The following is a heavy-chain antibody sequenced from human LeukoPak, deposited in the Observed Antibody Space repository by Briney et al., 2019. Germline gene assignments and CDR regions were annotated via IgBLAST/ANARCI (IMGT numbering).Heavy chain of an antibody. J-gene: IGHJ6*02. CDR3: AREAGITAMVTDYYYGMDV. D-gene: IGHD5-18*01. CDR2: ISGNGGRT. Sequence: GGSLRLSCAASGFTFSSYGMHWVRQAPGKGLEYVSAISGNGGRTYYANSVKGRFTISRDNSKNTLYLQMGSLRAEDMAVYYWAREAGITAMVTDYYYGMDVWGQGTTGTVSS. CDR1: GFTFSSYG. V-gene: IGHV3-64*01.